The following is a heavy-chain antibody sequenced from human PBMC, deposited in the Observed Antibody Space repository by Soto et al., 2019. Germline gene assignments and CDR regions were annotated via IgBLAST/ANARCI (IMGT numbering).Heavy chain of an antibody. CDR1: GFTFSNYN. CDR2: ISSSSTYI. Sequence: ESGGGLVKPGGSLRLSCEASGFTFSNYNMNWVRQAPGRGLEWVSSISSSSTYIYYSDSVKGRFTISRDNAQNSLYLQMNSLRAEDTAVYYCASDLWGVVPATHEYWGQGTLVTVSS. J-gene: IGHJ4*02. V-gene: IGHV3-21*01. D-gene: IGHD2-15*01. CDR3: ASDLWGVVPATHEY.